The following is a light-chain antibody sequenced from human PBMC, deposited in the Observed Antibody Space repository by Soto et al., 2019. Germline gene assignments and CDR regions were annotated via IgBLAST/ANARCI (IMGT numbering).Light chain of an antibody. J-gene: IGLJ3*02. CDR1: SSDVGAYNY. Sequence: QSALTQPASVSGSPGQSITISCTGTSSDVGAYNYVSWYQQHPGKAPKLMIYEVSNRPSGVSNRFSGSKSGNTASLTISGLQAEDEADYYCSSFTSSSTPRVFGGGTKVTVL. CDR3: SSFTSSSTPRV. CDR2: EVS. V-gene: IGLV2-14*01.